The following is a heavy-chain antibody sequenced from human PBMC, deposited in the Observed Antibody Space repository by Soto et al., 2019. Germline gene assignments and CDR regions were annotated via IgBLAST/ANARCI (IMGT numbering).Heavy chain of an antibody. D-gene: IGHD6-13*01. V-gene: IGHV4-34*01. CDR3: ARAAHYSSPFRWFDP. Sequence: PSETLSLTYAVYGGSFSGYYWSWIRQPPGKGLEWIGEINHSGSTNYNPSLKSRVTISVDTSKNQFSLKLSSVTAADTAVYYCARAAHYSSPFRWFDPWGQGTLVTVSS. CDR2: INHSGST. J-gene: IGHJ5*02. CDR1: GGSFSGYY.